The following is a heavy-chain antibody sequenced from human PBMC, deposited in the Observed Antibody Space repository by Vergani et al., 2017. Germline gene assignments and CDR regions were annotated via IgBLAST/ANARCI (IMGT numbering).Heavy chain of an antibody. CDR3: ARAFPGSGSYYIDY. J-gene: IGHJ4*02. CDR2: IYYSGST. Sequence: QVQLQESGPGLVKPSETLSLTCTVSGGSISSYYWSWIRQPPGKGLEWIGYIYYSGSTYYNPSLKSRVTISVDTSKNQFSLKLSFVTAADTAVYYCARAFPGSGSYYIDYWGQGTLVTVSS. D-gene: IGHD3-10*01. CDR1: GGSISSYY. V-gene: IGHV4-30-4*01.